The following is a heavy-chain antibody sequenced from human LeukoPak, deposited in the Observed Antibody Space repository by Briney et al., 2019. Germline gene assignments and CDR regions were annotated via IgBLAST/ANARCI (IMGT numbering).Heavy chain of an antibody. CDR3: AKAGSIRFDY. CDR1: GFTFSSFG. J-gene: IGHJ4*02. CDR2: ISGSGGST. Sequence: PGGSLRLSCAASGFTFSSFGMSWVRQAPGKGLEWVSAISGSGGSTYYADSVKGRFTISRDNSRNTLYLQMNSLRTEDTAVYYCAKAGSIRFDYWGQGTLVTVSS. V-gene: IGHV3-23*01. D-gene: IGHD1-26*01.